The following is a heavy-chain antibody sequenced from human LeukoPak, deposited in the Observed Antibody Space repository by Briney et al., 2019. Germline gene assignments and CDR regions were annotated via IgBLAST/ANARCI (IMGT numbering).Heavy chain of an antibody. CDR1: VFTFSTYN. V-gene: IGHV3-66*01. CDR3: AKDFGGIAVAGTVWAFDI. Sequence: PGGSLRLSCAASVFTFSTYNMNWVRQAPGKGLEWVSLIYSGGSTYYADSVKGRFTISRGNSKNTLYLQMNSLRAEDTAVYYCAKDFGGIAVAGTVWAFDIWGQGTMVTVSS. D-gene: IGHD6-19*01. CDR2: IYSGGST. J-gene: IGHJ3*02.